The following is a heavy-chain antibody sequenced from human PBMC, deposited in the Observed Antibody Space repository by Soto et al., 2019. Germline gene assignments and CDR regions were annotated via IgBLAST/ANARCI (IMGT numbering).Heavy chain of an antibody. Sequence: SETLSLTCTVSGGSISSGGYYWSWIRHHPEKGLEWIGYIYYSGSTYYNPSLKSRVTISVDTSKNQFSLKLSSVTAADTAVYYCARGFAGVPKGLLFTYFDYWGQGTLVTVSS. CDR3: ARGFAGVPKGLLFTYFDY. V-gene: IGHV4-31*03. J-gene: IGHJ4*02. CDR2: IYYSGST. CDR1: GGSISSGGYY. D-gene: IGHD3-10*01.